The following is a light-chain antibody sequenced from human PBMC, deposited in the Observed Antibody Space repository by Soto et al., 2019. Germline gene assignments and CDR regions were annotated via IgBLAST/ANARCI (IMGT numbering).Light chain of an antibody. V-gene: IGLV2-11*01. CDR3: CSYAGTYTVV. J-gene: IGLJ2*01. CDR2: EVS. Sequence: VLTQPRSVSGSPGQSVTISCTGTSSDVGDYNYVSWYQQHPGKAPKFIIYEVSKRPSGVPDRFSGSKSGNTASLTISGLQAEDEADYYCCSYAGTYTVVFGGGTKLTVL. CDR1: SSDVGDYNY.